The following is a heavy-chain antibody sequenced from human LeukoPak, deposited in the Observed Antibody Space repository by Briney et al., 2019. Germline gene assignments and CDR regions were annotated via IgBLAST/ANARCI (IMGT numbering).Heavy chain of an antibody. D-gene: IGHD4-17*01. J-gene: IGHJ4*02. CDR2: ISGSSSYI. CDR3: ASAYGDYSSFDY. Sequence: GGSLRLSCAASGFTVSSNYMSWVRQAPGKGLEWVSSISGSSSYIYYADSVKGRFTISRDNAKNSLYLQMNSLRAEDTAVYYCASAYGDYSSFDYWGQGTLVIVSS. V-gene: IGHV3-21*01. CDR1: GFTVSSNY.